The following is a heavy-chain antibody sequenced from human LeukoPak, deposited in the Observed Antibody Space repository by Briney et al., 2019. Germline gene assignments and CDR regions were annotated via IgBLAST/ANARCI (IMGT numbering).Heavy chain of an antibody. CDR2: INAGNGNT. V-gene: IGHV1-3*01. CDR1: GYTFTSYA. CDR3: ARDLPPSGSYYFDY. J-gene: IGHJ4*02. Sequence: ASVKVSCKASGYTFTSYAMHWVRQAPGQRLEWMGWINAGNGNTKYSQKFQGRVTITRDTSASTAYMELSSLRSEDTAVYYCARDLPPSGSYYFDYWGQGTLVTVSS. D-gene: IGHD1-26*01.